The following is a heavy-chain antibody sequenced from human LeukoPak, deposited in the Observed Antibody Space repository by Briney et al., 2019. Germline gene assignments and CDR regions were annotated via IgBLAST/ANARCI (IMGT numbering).Heavy chain of an antibody. J-gene: IGHJ6*03. CDR3: ARGDYMDV. Sequence: PGRSLRLLCAASGFTFSSYAMHWVRQAPGKGLEWVAVISYDGSNKYYADSVKGRFTISRDNSKNTLYLQMNSLRAEDTAVYYCARGDYMDVWGKGTTVTVSS. V-gene: IGHV3-30*04. CDR1: GFTFSSYA. CDR2: ISYDGSNK.